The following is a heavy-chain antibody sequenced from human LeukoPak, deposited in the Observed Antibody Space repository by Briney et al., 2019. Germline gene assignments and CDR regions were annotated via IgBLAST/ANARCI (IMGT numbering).Heavy chain of an antibody. D-gene: IGHD3-10*01. CDR3: AKVALRGFGESPPNYFDY. Sequence: GGSLRLSCAASGFTFSSYAMSWVRQAPGKGLEWVSAISGSGGSTYYADSVKGRFTISRDNSKNTLYLQMNSLRAEDTAVYYCAKVALRGFGESPPNYFDYWGQGTLVTVSS. CDR2: ISGSGGST. V-gene: IGHV3-23*01. J-gene: IGHJ4*02. CDR1: GFTFSSYA.